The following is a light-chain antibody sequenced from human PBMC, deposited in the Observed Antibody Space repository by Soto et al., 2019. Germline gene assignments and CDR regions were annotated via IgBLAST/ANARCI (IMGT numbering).Light chain of an antibody. Sequence: QSALTQPASVSGSPGQSITISCTGTSSDVGAYSFVSWHQQHPGKAPKLMIYNVYDRPSGISYRFSGSKSGNTASPTISGLQGEDEADYYCSAYTVSRTYVFGTGTKVTVL. CDR2: NVY. V-gene: IGLV2-14*03. CDR3: SAYTVSRTYV. J-gene: IGLJ1*01. CDR1: SSDVGAYSF.